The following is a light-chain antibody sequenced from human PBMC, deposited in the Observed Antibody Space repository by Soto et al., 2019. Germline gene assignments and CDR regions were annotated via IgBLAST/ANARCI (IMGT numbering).Light chain of an antibody. CDR2: GAS. V-gene: IGKV3-15*01. CDR3: QQYNNWPPDRT. Sequence: EIVMTQSPATLSVSPGERATLSCRASQSVGSNLAWYPQKPGQAPRLRIYGASTSATGIPARFSGSGSGTEFSLTISSLQSEDFAIYFCQQYNNWPPDRTFGQGTKVEIK. J-gene: IGKJ1*01. CDR1: QSVGSN.